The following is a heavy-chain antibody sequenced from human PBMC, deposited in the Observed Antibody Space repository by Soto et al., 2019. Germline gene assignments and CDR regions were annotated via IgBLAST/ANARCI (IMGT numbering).Heavy chain of an antibody. J-gene: IGHJ4*02. V-gene: IGHV3-21*01. D-gene: IGHD3-22*01. CDR1: GFTFSSYS. CDR2: VSSSGSYI. CDR3: ARGGDSSGSWPRY. Sequence: GGSLRLSCASSGFTFSSYSMNWVRQAPGKGLEWVSSVSSSGSYIYYADSLKGRFTISRDNAKNSLYLQMNSLRVEDTAVYYCARGGDSSGSWPRYWGQGTLVTVSS.